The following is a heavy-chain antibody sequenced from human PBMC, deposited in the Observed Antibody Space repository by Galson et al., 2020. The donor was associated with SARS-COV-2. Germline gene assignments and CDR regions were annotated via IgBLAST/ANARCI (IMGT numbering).Heavy chain of an antibody. CDR3: ARGLDGTGRFNGWDY. D-gene: IGHD2-8*02. CDR2: VNHSGST. V-gene: IGHV4-34*01. J-gene: IGHJ4*02. Sequence: SETLSLTCAVYGGSFRGYFWSWIRQPPGKGLEWIGEVNHSGSTNYNPSLKSRVTISVDTSKNQFSLKLSSVTDADTAVYYCARGLDGTGRFNGWDYWGQGTLVTVSS. CDR1: GGSFRGYF.